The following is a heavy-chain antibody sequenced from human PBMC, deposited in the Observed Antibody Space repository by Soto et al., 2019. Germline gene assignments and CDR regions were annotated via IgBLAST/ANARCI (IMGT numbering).Heavy chain of an antibody. Sequence: GGSLRLSCAASGFTFSSYSRNWVRQAPGKGLEWVSYISSSSSTIYYADSVKGRFTISRGNAKNSLYLQMNSLRAEDTAVYYCARAPYDGGYYYMDVWGKGTTVTVSS. CDR3: ARAPYDGGYYYMDV. V-gene: IGHV3-48*01. J-gene: IGHJ6*03. CDR2: ISSSSSTI. D-gene: IGHD1-1*01. CDR1: GFTFSSYS.